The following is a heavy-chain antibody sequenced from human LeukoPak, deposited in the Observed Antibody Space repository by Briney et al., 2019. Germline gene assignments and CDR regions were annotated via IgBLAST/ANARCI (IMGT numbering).Heavy chain of an antibody. CDR2: MNPNSGNT. V-gene: IGHV1-8*01. CDR1: GYTFTSYD. J-gene: IGHJ4*02. Sequence: ASVKVSCKASGYTFTSYDINWVRQATGQGLEWMGWMNPNSGNTGYAQKFQGRVTMTRNTSISTAYMELSSLRSEDTAVYYCARGVLRYFDFDYWGQGTLVTVSS. D-gene: IGHD3-9*01. CDR3: ARGVLRYFDFDY.